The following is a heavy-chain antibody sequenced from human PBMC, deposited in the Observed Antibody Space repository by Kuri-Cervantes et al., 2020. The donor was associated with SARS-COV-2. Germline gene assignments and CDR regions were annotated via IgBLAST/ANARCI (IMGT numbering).Heavy chain of an antibody. CDR2: IRGSGGST. CDR3: AKEERITGTPWDY. CDR1: GSTFSSYA. J-gene: IGHJ4*02. D-gene: IGHD1-7*01. Sequence: GESLKISCAASGSTFSSYAMSGVRQAPGQGLEWVSAIRGSGGSTYYAGSVKGRFTISRDNSKNTLYLQMNSLRAEDTAVYYCAKEERITGTPWDYWGQGTLVTVSS. V-gene: IGHV3-23*01.